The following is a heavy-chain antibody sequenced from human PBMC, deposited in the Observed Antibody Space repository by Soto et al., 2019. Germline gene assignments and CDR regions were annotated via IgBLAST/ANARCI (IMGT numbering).Heavy chain of an antibody. CDR3: AKGSTAMTYFDY. CDR2: ISYDGSNK. V-gene: IGHV3-30*18. J-gene: IGHJ4*02. D-gene: IGHD5-18*01. CDR1: GFIFSSYG. Sequence: QVQLVESGGGVVQPGRSLRLSCAASGFIFSSYGMYWVRQAPGKGLEWVAVISYDGSNKYYADTVKGRFTISRDNSKNTLYLQMNSLRAEDTAVYYCAKGSTAMTYFDYWGQGTLVTVSS.